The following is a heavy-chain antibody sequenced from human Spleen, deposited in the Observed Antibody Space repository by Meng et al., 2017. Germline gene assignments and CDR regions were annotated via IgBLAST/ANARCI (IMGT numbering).Heavy chain of an antibody. CDR1: GYSFTNYW. D-gene: IGHD4/OR15-4a*01. V-gene: IGHV5-51*01. CDR2: IQPGDSDT. J-gene: IGHJ3*01. Sequence: GESLKISRKGSGYSFTNYWIGLVRQMPGKGLEWVGIIQPGDSDTRYSPSCQGQVTIPADKSISTAYLQWSSLKASNTAMYYCTRGHCDGAHCHDAFGLWGKGTMVTVSS. CDR3: TRGHCDGAHCHDAFGL.